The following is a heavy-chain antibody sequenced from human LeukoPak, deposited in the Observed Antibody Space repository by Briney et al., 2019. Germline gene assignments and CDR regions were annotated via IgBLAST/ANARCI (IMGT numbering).Heavy chain of an antibody. CDR2: ISYDGSNK. J-gene: IGHJ4*02. V-gene: IGHV3-30-3*01. Sequence: GGSLRLSCAASGFTFSSYAMHWVRQAPGKGLEWVAVISYDGSNKYYADSVKGRFTISRDNSKNTLYLQMNSLRAEDTAVYYCARDGVNYDFWSGYHLGHCDYWGQGTLVTVSS. D-gene: IGHD3-3*01. CDR1: GFTFSSYA. CDR3: ARDGVNYDFWSGYHLGHCDY.